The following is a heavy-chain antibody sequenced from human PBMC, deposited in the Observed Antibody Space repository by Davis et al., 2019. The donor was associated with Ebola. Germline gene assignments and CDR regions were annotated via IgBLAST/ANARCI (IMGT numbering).Heavy chain of an antibody. J-gene: IGHJ4*02. CDR2: IYPGDSDT. CDR1: GYSFTSYW. V-gene: IGHV5-51*01. D-gene: IGHD6-6*01. CDR3: ARNRPSGPTYYFDY. Sequence: PGGSLRLSCKGSGYSFTSYWIGWVRQMPGKGLEWMGIIYPGDSDTRYSPFFQGQVTISADKSISTAYLQWSSLKASDTAMYYCARNRPSGPTYYFDYWGQGTLVTVSS.